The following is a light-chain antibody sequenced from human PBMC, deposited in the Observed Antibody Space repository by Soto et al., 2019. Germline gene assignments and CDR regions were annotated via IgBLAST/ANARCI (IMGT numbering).Light chain of an antibody. CDR3: FSYRSSSDRYV. V-gene: IGLV2-14*03. CDR1: SSDVGGYNY. CDR2: DVS. J-gene: IGLJ1*01. Sequence: QPALNQPASVSGSPGQSITISCTGTSSDVGGYNYVSWYQQHPGKAPKFIIYDVSNRPSGVSDRFSGSKSGNTASLTISGLQAEDEADYYCFSYRSSSDRYVFGTGTKVTVL.